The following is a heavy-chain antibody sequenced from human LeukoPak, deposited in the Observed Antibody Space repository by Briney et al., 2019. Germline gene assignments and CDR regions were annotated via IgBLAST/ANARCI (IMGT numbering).Heavy chain of an antibody. D-gene: IGHD6-19*01. J-gene: IGHJ5*02. V-gene: IGHV7-4-1*02. Sequence: GASVKVSCKASGYTFTSYAMNWVRQAPGQGLEWMGWINTSTGNPTYAQGFTGRFVFSLDTSVSTAYLQISSLKAEDTAVYYCARDFLAVAGSVDWFDPWGQGTLVTVSS. CDR3: ARDFLAVAGSVDWFDP. CDR1: GYTFTSYA. CDR2: INTSTGNP.